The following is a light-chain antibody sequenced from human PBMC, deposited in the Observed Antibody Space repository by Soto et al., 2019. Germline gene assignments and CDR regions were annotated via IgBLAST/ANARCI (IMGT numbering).Light chain of an antibody. CDR1: SNDVGGYNY. V-gene: IGLV2-14*01. CDR2: EVS. CDR3: SSHSATSPYV. J-gene: IGLJ1*01. Sequence: QSVLTQPASVSGSPGQSITISCTGTSNDVGGYNYVSWYRQQPGKAPKLIIYEVSHRPSGISNRFSGSKSGNTASLTISGLHVEDEADYYCSSHSATSPYVFGTGTKVTVL.